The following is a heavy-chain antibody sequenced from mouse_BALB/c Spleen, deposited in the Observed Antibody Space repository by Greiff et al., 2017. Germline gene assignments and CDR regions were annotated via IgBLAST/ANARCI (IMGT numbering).Heavy chain of an antibody. Sequence: QVQLQQSGAELARPGASVKLSCKASGYTFTSYWMQWVKQRPGQGLEWIGAIYPGDGDTRYTQKFKGKATLTADKSSSTAYMQLSSLASEDSAVYYCARSRDYDEGPDYWGQGTTLTVSS. CDR1: GYTFTSYW. CDR2: IYPGDGDT. CDR3: ARSRDYDEGPDY. V-gene: IGHV1-87*01. D-gene: IGHD2-4*01. J-gene: IGHJ2*01.